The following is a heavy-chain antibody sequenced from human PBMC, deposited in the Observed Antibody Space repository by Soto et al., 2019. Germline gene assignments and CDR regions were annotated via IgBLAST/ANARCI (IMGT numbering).Heavy chain of an antibody. D-gene: IGHD3-3*01. CDR2: INHSGST. CDR3: ARGRYYDFWSGYPVYGMDV. CDR1: GGSFIGYY. J-gene: IGHJ6*02. Sequence: SETLSLTCAVYGGSFIGYYLSWIRQPPGKGLEWIGEINHSGSTNYNPSLKSRVTISVDTSKNQFSLKLSSVTAADTAVYYCARGRYYDFWSGYPVYGMDVWGQGTTVTVSS. V-gene: IGHV4-34*01.